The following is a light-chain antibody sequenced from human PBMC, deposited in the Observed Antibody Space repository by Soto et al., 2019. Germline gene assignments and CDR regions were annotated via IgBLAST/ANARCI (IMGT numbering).Light chain of an antibody. CDR3: QQYDNSRPT. Sequence: EIVMTQSPATLSESPGERATLSCRASQSIGSKLAWYQQKPGQAPRLLFYGASNRATGIPARFGGSGSGTEFTLTISSLQSEDFAVYSCQQYDNSRPTFGGGTKVDIK. J-gene: IGKJ4*01. CDR2: GAS. CDR1: QSIGSK. V-gene: IGKV3-15*01.